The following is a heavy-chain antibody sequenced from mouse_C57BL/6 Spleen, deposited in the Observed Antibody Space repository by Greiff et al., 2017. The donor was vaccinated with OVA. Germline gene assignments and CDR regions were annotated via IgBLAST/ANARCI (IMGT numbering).Heavy chain of an antibody. CDR1: GFTFSSYT. Sequence: EVQLVESGGGLVKPGGSLKLSCAASGFTFSSYTMSWVRQTPEKRLEWVATISGGGGNTYYPDSVKGRFTISRDNAKNTLYLQMSSLRSEDTALYYCARRYYGNYGFAYWGQGTLVTVSA. V-gene: IGHV5-9*01. CDR3: ARRYYGNYGFAY. D-gene: IGHD2-1*01. J-gene: IGHJ3*01. CDR2: ISGGGGNT.